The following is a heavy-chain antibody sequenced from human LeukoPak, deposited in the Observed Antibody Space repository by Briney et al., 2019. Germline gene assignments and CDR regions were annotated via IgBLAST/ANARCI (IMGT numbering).Heavy chain of an antibody. V-gene: IGHV4-34*01. CDR3: ARVDYGDYFDY. D-gene: IGHD4-17*01. CDR2: INHSGST. Sequence: SETLSLTCAVYGGSFSGYYWSWIRQPPGKGLEWIGEINHSGSTYYNPSLKSRVTISVDTSKNQFSLKLSSVTAADTAVYYCARVDYGDYFDYWGQGTLVTVSS. J-gene: IGHJ4*02. CDR1: GGSFSGYY.